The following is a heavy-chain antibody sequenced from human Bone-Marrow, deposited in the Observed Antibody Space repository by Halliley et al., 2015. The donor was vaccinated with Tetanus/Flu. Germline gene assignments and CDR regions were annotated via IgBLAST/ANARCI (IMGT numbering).Heavy chain of an antibody. CDR3: AKVKDSSSAGSWYYYGMDV. CDR2: YYGTNK. J-gene: IGHJ6*02. D-gene: IGHD6-6*01. Sequence: YYGTNKAYPASGKGRFTISRDNSRNTLNLEMNSLRAEDTAVYYCAKVKDSSSAGSWYYYGMDVWGQGTTVTVSS. V-gene: IGHV3-30-3*02.